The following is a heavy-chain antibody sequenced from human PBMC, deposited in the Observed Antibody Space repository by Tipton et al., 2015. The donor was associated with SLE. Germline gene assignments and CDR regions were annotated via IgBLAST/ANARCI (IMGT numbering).Heavy chain of an antibody. D-gene: IGHD6-19*01. V-gene: IGHV3-53*04. CDR3: ARDRGSGWFDFDY. Sequence: QLVQSGGGLVEPGGSLRLSCAASGFTVSSNYMSWVRQAPGKGLEWVSVIYSGGSTYYADSVKGRFTITRDNSKNTLYLQMNSLRAEDTAVYYCARDRGSGWFDFDYWGQGTLVTVSS. CDR1: GFTVSSNY. CDR2: IYSGGST. J-gene: IGHJ4*02.